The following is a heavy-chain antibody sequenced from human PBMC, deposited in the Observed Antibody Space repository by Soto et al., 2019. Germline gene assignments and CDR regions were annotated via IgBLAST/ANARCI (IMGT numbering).Heavy chain of an antibody. D-gene: IGHD6-13*01. V-gene: IGHV1-3*01. Sequence: QVQLVQSGAEVKKPGASVKVSCKASGYTFTSYAMHWVRQAPGQRLEWMGWINAGNGNTKYSQKFQGRVAITRDTSASTAYMELGSLRSEDTAVYYCARDLLYSSSCPGDYWGQGTLVTVSS. CDR2: INAGNGNT. CDR1: GYTFTSYA. CDR3: ARDLLYSSSCPGDY. J-gene: IGHJ4*02.